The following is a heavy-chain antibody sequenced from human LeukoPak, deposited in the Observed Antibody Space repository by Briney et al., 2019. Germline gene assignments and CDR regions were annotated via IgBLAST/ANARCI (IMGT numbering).Heavy chain of an antibody. V-gene: IGHV4-59*02. J-gene: IGHJ4*02. D-gene: IGHD4-17*01. Sequence: SETLSLTCPVSGDSVSSYYWSWIRQPPGKGLEWIAYIYDSGSTMYNPSLKSRVTISIDTSKNQFSLKLTSVTAADTAVYYCARGAYGDYYFDYWGQGTLVTVSS. CDR1: GDSVSSYY. CDR2: IYDSGST. CDR3: ARGAYGDYYFDY.